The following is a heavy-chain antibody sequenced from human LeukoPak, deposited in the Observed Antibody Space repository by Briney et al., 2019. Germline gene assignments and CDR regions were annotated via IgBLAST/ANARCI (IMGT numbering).Heavy chain of an antibody. CDR3: ARDPHYGDKPGDY. V-gene: IGHV1-2*02. J-gene: IGHJ4*02. CDR1: GYTFTGYY. Sequence: GASVKVSCKASGYTFTGYYMRWVRQAPGQGLEWMGWINPNSGGTNYAQKFQGRVTMTRDTSISTAYMELSRLRSDDTAVYYCARDPHYGDKPGDYWGQGTLVTVSS. D-gene: IGHD4-17*01. CDR2: INPNSGGT.